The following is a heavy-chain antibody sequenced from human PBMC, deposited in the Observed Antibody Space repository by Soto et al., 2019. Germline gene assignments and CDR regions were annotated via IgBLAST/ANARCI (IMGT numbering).Heavy chain of an antibody. CDR1: GGTFSSYA. D-gene: IGHD4-17*01. CDR2: IIPIFGTA. CDR3: ARDLSRRLRWKNWFDP. V-gene: IGHV1-69*01. J-gene: IGHJ5*02. Sequence: QVQLVQSGAEVKKPGSSVNVSCKASGGTFSSYAISWVRQAPGQGLEWMGGIIPIFGTANYAQKFQGRVTITADESTSTAYMDLSSLISEDTAVYYCARDLSRRLRWKNWFDPWGQGTLVTVSS.